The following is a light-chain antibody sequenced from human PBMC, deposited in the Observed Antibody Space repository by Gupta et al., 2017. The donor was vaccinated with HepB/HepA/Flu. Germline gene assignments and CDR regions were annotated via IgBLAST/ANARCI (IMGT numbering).Light chain of an antibody. V-gene: IGLV6-57*03. CDR1: SGSSAGNY. J-gene: IGLJ6*01. Sequence: NFILTQPHSVSASPGKTVTISCPRSSGSSAGNYVQWYQQRPGTAPTPVIYEDNQRPSGVTDRCSGSKYGTSNSVSITSLGVETEDDAYCYCKSYDRSVYVFGGGTKMTVL. CDR2: EDN. CDR3: KSYDRSVYV.